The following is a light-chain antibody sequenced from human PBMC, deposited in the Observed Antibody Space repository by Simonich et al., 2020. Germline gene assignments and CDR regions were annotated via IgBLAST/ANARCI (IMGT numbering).Light chain of an antibody. CDR1: QSVSRD. J-gene: IGKJ1*01. CDR2: DAS. V-gene: IGKV3-11*01. CDR3: QQRSNWPRT. Sequence: EIVLTQSPATLSLSPGERATLSCRASQSVSRDLAWNQQKPGQAPRRLIYDASNRATGIPARFRGSGSGTDFTLTISSLEPEDFAVYYCQQRSNWPRTFGQGTKVEIK.